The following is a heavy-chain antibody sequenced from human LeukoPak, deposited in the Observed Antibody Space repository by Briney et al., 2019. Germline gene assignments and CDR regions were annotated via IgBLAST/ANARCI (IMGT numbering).Heavy chain of an antibody. V-gene: IGHV3-48*03. CDR3: ARGGHGDYYFDY. D-gene: IGHD4-17*01. J-gene: IGHJ4*02. CDR1: GFTFSSYD. Sequence: GGSLRLSCVASGFTFSSYDMNWVRQAPGKGLEWISYISSSGRTIYDADSVKGRFTISRDNAKNSLYLQMNGLRAEDMALYYCARGGHGDYYFDYWGQGTLVTASS. CDR2: ISSSGRTI.